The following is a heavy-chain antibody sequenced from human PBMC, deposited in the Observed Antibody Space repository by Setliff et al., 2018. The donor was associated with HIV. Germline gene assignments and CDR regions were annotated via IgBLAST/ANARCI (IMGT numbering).Heavy chain of an antibody. Sequence: ASVKASCKASGYTFTQYYIHWVRQALGQGLEWMGIINPSGGSTGYAQKFQGRVTVTSDTSTSTLHMELSSLRSDDTAVYYCARDLGGITLFGVVIQGAFDIWGQGTMVTVSS. CDR3: ARDLGGITLFGVVIQGAFDI. D-gene: IGHD3-3*01. CDR2: INPSGGST. V-gene: IGHV1-46*01. CDR1: GYTFTQYY. J-gene: IGHJ3*02.